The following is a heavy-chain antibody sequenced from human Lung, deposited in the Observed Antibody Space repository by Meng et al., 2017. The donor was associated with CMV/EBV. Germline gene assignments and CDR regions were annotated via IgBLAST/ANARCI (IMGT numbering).Heavy chain of an antibody. Sequence: SLKISXAASGFTFSSYAMHWVRQAPGKGLEYVSAIRSNGGSTYYADSVKGRFTISRDNSKNKLYLQMGSLRAEDMAVYYCARDHDYDFWSGYVDYWGQGTLVTVSS. J-gene: IGHJ4*02. CDR2: IRSNGGST. V-gene: IGHV3-64*02. CDR3: ARDHDYDFWSGYVDY. D-gene: IGHD3-3*01. CDR1: GFTFSSYA.